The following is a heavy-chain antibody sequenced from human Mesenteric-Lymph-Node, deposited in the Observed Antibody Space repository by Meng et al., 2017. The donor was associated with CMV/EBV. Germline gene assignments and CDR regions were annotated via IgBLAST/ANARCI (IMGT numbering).Heavy chain of an antibody. J-gene: IGHJ5*02. CDR3: GRRVAVEYGHWLDP. CDR2: VHSSGTT. D-gene: IGHD4-17*01. V-gene: IGHV4-59*01. Sequence: SETLSLTCTVFGDSITSYYWSWVRQSPGGGLEWIGYVHSSGTTNYNPSLKSRVIMSLDTSESQLSLKMYSVTTADTAVYFCGRRVAVEYGHWLDPWGQGVLVTVSS. CDR1: GDSITSYY.